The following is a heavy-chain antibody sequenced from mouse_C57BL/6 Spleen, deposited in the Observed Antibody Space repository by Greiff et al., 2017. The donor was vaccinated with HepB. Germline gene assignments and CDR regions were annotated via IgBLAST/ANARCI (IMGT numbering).Heavy chain of an antibody. D-gene: IGHD2-2*01. CDR3: ARRYYGFAWFAY. CDR1: GYTFTSYW. CDR2: IDPSDSYT. Sequence: QVQLQQPGAELVKPGASVKLSCKASGYTFTSYWMQWVKQRPGQGLEWIGEIDPSDSYTNYNQKFKGKATLTVDTSSSTAYMQLSSLTSEDSAVYYCARRYYGFAWFAYWGQGTLVTVSA. J-gene: IGHJ3*01. V-gene: IGHV1-50*01.